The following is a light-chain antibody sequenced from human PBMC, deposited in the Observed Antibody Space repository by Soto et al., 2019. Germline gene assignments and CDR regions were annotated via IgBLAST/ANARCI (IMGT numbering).Light chain of an antibody. V-gene: IGKV2-40*01. J-gene: IGKJ5*01. Sequence: IVVPQTPDALPVAHREPASISCSSGQSPLNSDAGNTYVDWYMQKPGQSPQLLSYTLSYRASGVPDRFSGSGSGTDFTLKISRVEADDVGVYYCMQRIEFPITFCQGTRLEI. CDR2: TLS. CDR1: QSPLNSDAGNTY. CDR3: MQRIEFPIT.